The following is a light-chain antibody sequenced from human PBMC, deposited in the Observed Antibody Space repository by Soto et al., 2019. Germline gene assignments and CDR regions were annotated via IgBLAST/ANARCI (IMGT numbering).Light chain of an antibody. J-gene: IGLJ3*02. CDR3: TSHTASSTWV. V-gene: IGLV2-14*01. CDR2: EVS. Sequence: QSVLTQPASVSGPPGQSITISCTGTSSDVGYDNYVSWFQQHPGKAPKLMIYEVSRRPSGVSNRFSGSKSANTASLTISGLQAEDEADYYCTSHTASSTWVFGGGTKVTVL. CDR1: SSDVGYDNY.